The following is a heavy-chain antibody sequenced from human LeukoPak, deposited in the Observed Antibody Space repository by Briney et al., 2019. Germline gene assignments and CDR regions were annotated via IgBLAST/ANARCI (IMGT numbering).Heavy chain of an antibody. CDR1: GSTFSDYY. V-gene: IGHV3-11*04. Sequence: PGGSLRLSCGASGSTFSDYYMSWIRQAPGKGREGVSYISSSGSTIYYADSVKGRFTISRDNAKNSLYLQMNSLRAEDTAVYYCARGRWLPSSEFGDYWGQGTLVTVSS. D-gene: IGHD5-12*01. J-gene: IGHJ4*02. CDR2: ISSSGSTI. CDR3: ARGRWLPSSEFGDY.